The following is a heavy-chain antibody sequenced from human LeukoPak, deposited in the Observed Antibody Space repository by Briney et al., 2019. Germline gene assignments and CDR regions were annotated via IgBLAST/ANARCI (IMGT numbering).Heavy chain of an antibody. CDR2: NNPNSGGT. V-gene: IGHV1-2*02. CDR1: GYTFTGYY. Sequence: GASVKVSCKASGYTFTGYYMHWVRQAPGQGLEWMGWNNPNSGGTNYAQKFQGRVTMTRDTSISTAYMELSRLRSDDTAVYYCARVKVVVVAATTRDYYYGMDVWGQGTTVTVSS. J-gene: IGHJ6*02. D-gene: IGHD2-15*01. CDR3: ARVKVVVVAATTRDYYYGMDV.